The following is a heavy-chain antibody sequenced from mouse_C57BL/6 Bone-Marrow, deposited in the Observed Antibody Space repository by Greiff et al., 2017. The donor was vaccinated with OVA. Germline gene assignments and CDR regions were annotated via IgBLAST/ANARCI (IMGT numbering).Heavy chain of an antibody. Sequence: EVQLQQSGEGLVKPGGSLKLSCAASGFTFSSYAMSWVRQTPEKRLEWVAYISSGGDYIYYADTVKGRFTISRDNARNTLYLQMSSLKSEDTAMYYCTRDIGGFAYWGQGTLVTVSA. D-gene: IGHD3-1*01. CDR3: TRDIGGFAY. J-gene: IGHJ3*01. CDR2: ISSGGDYI. CDR1: GFTFSSYA. V-gene: IGHV5-9-1*02.